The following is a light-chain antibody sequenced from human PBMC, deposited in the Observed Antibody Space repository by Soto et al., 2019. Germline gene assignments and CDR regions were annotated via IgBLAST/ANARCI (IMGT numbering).Light chain of an antibody. CDR2: GAS. CDR3: QQYGSSPPT. CDR1: QSISRY. Sequence: MVLTQSPGTLSLSPGEITTLSCRASQSISRYLAWYQQKPGQGPRLLIYGASSRATGTPDRFSGSGSGTDFTLTINRLDPEDFALYYCQQYGSSPPTFGQGTKVDIK. J-gene: IGKJ1*01. V-gene: IGKV3-20*01.